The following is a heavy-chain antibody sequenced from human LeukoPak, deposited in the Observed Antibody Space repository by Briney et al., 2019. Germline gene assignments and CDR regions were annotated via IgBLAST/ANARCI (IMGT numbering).Heavy chain of an antibody. V-gene: IGHV4-39*01. Sequence: SETLSLTCTVSGGSISSSIYYWGWIRQPPGKGLEWIGSIYDSGSTYYNPSLKSRVTISIDTSKNQLSLKMSSVTAADTAVYYCASPVNDYWGQGTLVTVSS. CDR1: GGSISSSIYY. CDR2: IYDSGST. CDR3: ASPVNDY. J-gene: IGHJ4*02.